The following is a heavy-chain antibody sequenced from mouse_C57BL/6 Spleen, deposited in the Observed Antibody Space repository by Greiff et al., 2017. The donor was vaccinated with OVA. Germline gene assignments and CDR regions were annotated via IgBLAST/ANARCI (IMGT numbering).Heavy chain of an antibody. CDR3: ARNYDYAFDY. J-gene: IGHJ2*01. V-gene: IGHV1-54*01. CDR2: INPGSGGT. Sequence: VQLQQSGAELVRPGTSVKVSCKASGYAFTNYLIEWVKQRPGQGLEWIGVINPGSGGTNYNEKFKGKATLTADKSSSTAYMQLSSLTSEDSAVYFWARNYDYAFDYWGQGTTLTVSS. D-gene: IGHD2-4*01. CDR1: GYAFTNYL.